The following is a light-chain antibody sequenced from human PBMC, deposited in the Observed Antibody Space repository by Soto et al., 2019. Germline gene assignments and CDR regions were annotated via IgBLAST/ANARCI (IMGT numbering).Light chain of an antibody. CDR1: TGAVTSGYY. CDR3: LLYYGGGQPWV. J-gene: IGLJ3*02. V-gene: IGLV7-43*01. CDR2: STS. Sequence: QAVVTQEPSLTVSPGGTVTLTCASSTGAVTSGYYPNWFQQKPGQAPRALIYSTSNQHSWTPARFSGSLLGGKAALTLSGVQPEDEAEYYCLLYYGGGQPWVFGGGTKLTVL.